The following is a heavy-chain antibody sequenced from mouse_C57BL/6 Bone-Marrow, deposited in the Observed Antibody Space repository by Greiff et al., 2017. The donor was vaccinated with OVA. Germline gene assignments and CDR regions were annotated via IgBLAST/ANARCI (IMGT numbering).Heavy chain of an antibody. V-gene: IGHV5-16*01. CDR1: GFTFSDYY. Sequence: EVKLMESEGGLVQPGSSMKLSCTASGFTFSDYYMAWVRQVPEKGLEWVAKLTYDGSSTYYLDSLKSRFIISRDNAKNILYLQMSSLKSEDTATYYCARAGTPYAMDYWGQGTSVTVSS. D-gene: IGHD3-3*01. J-gene: IGHJ4*01. CDR3: ARAGTPYAMDY. CDR2: LTYDGSST.